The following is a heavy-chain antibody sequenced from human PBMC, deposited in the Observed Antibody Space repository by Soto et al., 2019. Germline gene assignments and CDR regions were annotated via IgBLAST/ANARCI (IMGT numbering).Heavy chain of an antibody. D-gene: IGHD2-8*02. Sequence: SETLSLTCTVSGYSMTSGGYYWSWIRHLPGKGLEWIGYIYYSGGTQFNPSLKSRVSMSVDTSKNQFSLRLSSVTAADTAVYYCATLLGSHHHYYFGIGVGRQGTTVTVSS. J-gene: IGHJ6*02. CDR3: ATLLGSHHHYYFGIGV. V-gene: IGHV4-31*03. CDR1: GYSMTSGGYY. CDR2: IYYSGGT.